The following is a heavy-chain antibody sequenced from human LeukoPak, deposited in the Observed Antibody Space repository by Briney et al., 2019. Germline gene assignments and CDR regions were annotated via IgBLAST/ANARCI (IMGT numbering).Heavy chain of an antibody. CDR3: ARGYSSGWYFSPWFDP. V-gene: IGHV4-59*01. CDR1: GGSISSYY. Sequence: SETLSLTCTVSGGSISSYYWSWIRQPPGKGLEWIGYIYYSGSTNYNPSLKSRVTISVDTSKNQFSLKLSSVTAADTAVYYCARGYSSGWYFSPWFDPWGQGTLVTVSS. CDR2: IYYSGST. D-gene: IGHD6-19*01. J-gene: IGHJ5*02.